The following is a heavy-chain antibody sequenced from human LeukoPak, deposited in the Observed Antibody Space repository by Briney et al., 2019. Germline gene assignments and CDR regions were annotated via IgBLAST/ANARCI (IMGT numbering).Heavy chain of an antibody. CDR2: TYYGSKWYN. V-gene: IGHV6-1*01. CDR3: ATGIAAAGPSRYYYYYGMDV. CDR1: GDSVSSNSAA. D-gene: IGHD6-13*01. Sequence: SQTLSLTCAISGDSVSSNSAAWNWIRQSPSRGLEWLGRTYYGSKWYNDYAVSVKSRITISPDTSKNQFSLQLNSVTPEDTAVYYCATGIAAAGPSRYYYYYGMDVWGQGTTVTVSS. J-gene: IGHJ6*02.